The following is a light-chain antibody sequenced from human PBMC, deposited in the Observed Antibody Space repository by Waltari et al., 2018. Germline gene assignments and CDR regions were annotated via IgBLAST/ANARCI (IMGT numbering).Light chain of an antibody. V-gene: IGLV6-57*04. CDR1: SGSIASNY. CDR3: QAYNSSNVI. CDR2: EDN. Sequence: NFMLTQPHSVSESPGKTLTISCTRSSGSIASNYVQWYQQRPGRAPITVIYEDNERPSAVPDRFSGSIDSSSTSASLTISGLKTEDEADYYCQAYNSSNVIFGGGTKLTFL. J-gene: IGLJ2*01.